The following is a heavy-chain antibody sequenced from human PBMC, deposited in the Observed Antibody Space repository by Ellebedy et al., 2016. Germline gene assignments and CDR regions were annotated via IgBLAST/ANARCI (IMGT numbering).Heavy chain of an antibody. Sequence: ASVKVSXXASGYTFTSYYMHWVRQAPGQGLEWMGIINPSGGSTSYAQKFQGRVTMTRDTSTSTVYMELSSLRSEDSAVYYCARAVYCSSTRCYPTLRAGYYYYMDVWGKGTTVTASS. J-gene: IGHJ6*03. CDR1: GYTFTSYY. CDR2: INPSGGST. CDR3: ARAVYCSSTRCYPTLRAGYYYYMDV. V-gene: IGHV1-46*01. D-gene: IGHD2-2*01.